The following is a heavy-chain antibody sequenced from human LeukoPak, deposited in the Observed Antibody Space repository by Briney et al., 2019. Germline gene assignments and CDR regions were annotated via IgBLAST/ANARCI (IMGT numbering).Heavy chain of an antibody. D-gene: IGHD6-6*01. Sequence: GRSLRLSCAASGFTFSSYGMHWVRQAPGKGLEWVAVISYDGSNKYYADSVKGRFTISRDNSKNTLYLQMNSLRAEDTAVYYCARVGYSSSASRGDYWGQGTLVTVSS. CDR1: GFTFSSYG. V-gene: IGHV3-30*03. CDR3: ARVGYSSSASRGDY. J-gene: IGHJ4*02. CDR2: ISYDGSNK.